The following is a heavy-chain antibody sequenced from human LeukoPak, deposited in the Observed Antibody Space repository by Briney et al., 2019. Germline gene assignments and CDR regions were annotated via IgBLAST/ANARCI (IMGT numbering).Heavy chain of an antibody. J-gene: IGHJ4*02. CDR2: IYSDGRT. CDR3: ARGGIKTFYSFDY. Sequence: PGGSLRLSCAASGFTISTDHMSWFRQAPGKGLEWVSIIYSDGRTYYADSVRGLFTISRDNSKNTLYLQMNNLRPEDTAVYYCARGGIKTFYSFDYWGQGTLVTVSS. V-gene: IGHV3-66*02. D-gene: IGHD2-21*01. CDR1: GFTISTDH.